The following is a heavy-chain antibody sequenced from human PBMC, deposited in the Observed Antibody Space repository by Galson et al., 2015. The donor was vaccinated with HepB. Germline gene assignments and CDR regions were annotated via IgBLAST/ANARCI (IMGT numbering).Heavy chain of an antibody. CDR3: ARDVDHYTIFGVVTPLRASPRNYGMDV. Sequence: SLRLSCAASGFTFSSYWMSWVRQAPGKGLEWVANIKQDGSEKYYVDSVKGRFTISRDNAKNSLYLQMNSLRAEDTAVYYCARDVDHYTIFGVVTPLRASPRNYGMDVWGQGTTVTVSS. D-gene: IGHD3-3*01. J-gene: IGHJ6*02. V-gene: IGHV3-7*01. CDR1: GFTFSSYW. CDR2: IKQDGSEK.